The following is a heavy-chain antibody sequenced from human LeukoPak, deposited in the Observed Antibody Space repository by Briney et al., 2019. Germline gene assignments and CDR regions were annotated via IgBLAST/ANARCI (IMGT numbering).Heavy chain of an antibody. D-gene: IGHD3-9*01. V-gene: IGHV3-23*01. CDR1: GFTFSSYA. J-gene: IGHJ3*02. CDR3: AKRYDILTGSIGAFDI. CDR2: ISGSGGST. Sequence: PGGSLRLSCAASGFTFSSYAMSWVRQAPGKGLEWVSAISGSGGSTYYADSVKGRFTISRDNSKNTLYLQMNSLRAEDTAVYYCAKRYDILTGSIGAFDIWGQGTMVTVSS.